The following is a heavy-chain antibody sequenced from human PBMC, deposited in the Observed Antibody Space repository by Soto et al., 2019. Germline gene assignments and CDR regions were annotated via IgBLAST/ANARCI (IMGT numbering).Heavy chain of an antibody. CDR3: AKDIVVVPAYYYYAMDV. J-gene: IGHJ6*02. CDR1: GGSISSYY. D-gene: IGHD2-2*01. CDR2: VYSSGST. V-gene: IGHV4-59*01. Sequence: QVQLQESGPGLVKPSETLSLTCTVSGGSISSYYWSWIRQPPGKGLEWIGYVYSSGSTNYNPSLMSLVTISVDTSKKQFSLKLSSVTAADTAVYYCAKDIVVVPAYYYYAMDVWCQGTTVTVSS.